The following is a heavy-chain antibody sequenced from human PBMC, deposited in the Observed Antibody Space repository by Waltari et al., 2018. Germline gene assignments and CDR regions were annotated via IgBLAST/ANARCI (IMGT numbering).Heavy chain of an antibody. CDR1: AYTFTSYG. CDR3: ARTAYSSSWYFDY. V-gene: IGHV1-18*01. Sequence: QVQLVQSGAEVKKPGASVKVSCKASAYTFTSYGLSWVRQAPGQGLECMGWISTYNGNTNYAQNLQGRVTMTTDTSTSTAYLQLRSLRSDDTAVYYCARTAYSSSWYFDYWGQGTLVTVSS. J-gene: IGHJ4*02. D-gene: IGHD6-13*01. CDR2: ISTYNGNT.